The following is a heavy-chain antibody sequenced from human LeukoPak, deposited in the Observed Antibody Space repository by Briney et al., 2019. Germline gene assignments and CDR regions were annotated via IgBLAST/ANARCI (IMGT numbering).Heavy chain of an antibody. CDR3: ARDCDYYDSSGYDY. V-gene: IGHV4-39*07. Sequence: SETLSLTCTVSGGSISSSSYYWGWIPQPPGKGLEWIGSIYYSGSTYYNPSLKSRVTISVDTSKNQFSLKLSSVTDADTAVYYCARDCDYYDSSGYDYWGQGTLVTVSS. CDR1: GGSISSSSYY. J-gene: IGHJ4*02. CDR2: IYYSGST. D-gene: IGHD3-22*01.